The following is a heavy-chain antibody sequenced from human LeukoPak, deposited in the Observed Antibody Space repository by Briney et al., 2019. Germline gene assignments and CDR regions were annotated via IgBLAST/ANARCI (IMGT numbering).Heavy chain of an antibody. CDR3: AKPPTGAADVRDF. V-gene: IGHV3-23*01. J-gene: IGHJ4*02. Sequence: GGSLRLSCAASGFTFSSYAMSWVRQAPGEGLEWVSAVSDSGGKTYYADSVKGRFTISRDNSKNTLYLQMNSLRAEDTAVYYCAKPPTGAADVRDFWGQGTLVTVSS. CDR2: VSDSGGKT. CDR1: GFTFSSYA. D-gene: IGHD7-27*01.